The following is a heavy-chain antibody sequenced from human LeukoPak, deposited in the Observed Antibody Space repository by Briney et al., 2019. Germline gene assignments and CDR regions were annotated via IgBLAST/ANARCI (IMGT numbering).Heavy chain of an antibody. CDR3: ARVKGNGYRNSIDY. CDR1: GFTFDDYA. CDR2: INWNGGST. V-gene: IGHV3-20*04. Sequence: PGGSLRLSCAASGFTFDDYAMNWVRQAPGKGLEWVSGINWNGGSTYYRDSVKGRFTISRDNAKNSLYLQMNSLRAEDTALYYCARVKGNGYRNSIDYWGQGTLVTVSS. J-gene: IGHJ4*02. D-gene: IGHD3-3*01.